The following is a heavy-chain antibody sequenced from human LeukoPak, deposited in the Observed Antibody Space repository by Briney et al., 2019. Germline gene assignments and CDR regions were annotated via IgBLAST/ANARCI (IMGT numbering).Heavy chain of an antibody. V-gene: IGHV3-7*01. J-gene: IGHJ3*02. D-gene: IGHD4-17*01. CDR2: IKHDGTEK. Sequence: GGSLRLSCVASGFTFNTYWMTWVRQVPGKGLEWVANIKHDGTEKHYAASVEGRFTISRDNAKMSLYLQMNSLRAEDTAVYSCARDQGTTVTSYAFDIWGRGTMVTVSS. CDR1: GFTFNTYW. CDR3: ARDQGTTVTSYAFDI.